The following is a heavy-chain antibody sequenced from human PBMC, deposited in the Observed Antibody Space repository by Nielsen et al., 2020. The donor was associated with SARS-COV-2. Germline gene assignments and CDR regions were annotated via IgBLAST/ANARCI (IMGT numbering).Heavy chain of an antibody. V-gene: IGHV3-11*03. CDR2: ISSSSTYT. CDR1: GFTFSSYW. Sequence: GGSLRLSCAASGFTFSSYWMSWIRQAPGKGLEWLSYISSSSTYTNYTDSVKGRFTIYRDNAKNSLYLQMNSLGAEDTAIYYCASLNFDYYDTSPYPHHWGRGALVTVAS. J-gene: IGHJ5*02. CDR3: ASLNFDYYDTSPYPHH. D-gene: IGHD3-22*01.